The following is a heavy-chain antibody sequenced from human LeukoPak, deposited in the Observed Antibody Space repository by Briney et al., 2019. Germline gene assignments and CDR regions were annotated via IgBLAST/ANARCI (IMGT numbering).Heavy chain of an antibody. J-gene: IGHJ4*02. CDR3: AKGGLQGTNYFDY. Sequence: GGSLRLSCAASGLTFSDYAMHWVRQAPGKGLEWLAYIRYDGINKYYAESVKGRFAISRDNSKNTLSLQMNSLTDEDTAVYYCAKGGLQGTNYFDYWGQGTLVTVSS. CDR1: GLTFSDYA. D-gene: IGHD3-10*01. CDR2: IRYDGINK. V-gene: IGHV3-30*02.